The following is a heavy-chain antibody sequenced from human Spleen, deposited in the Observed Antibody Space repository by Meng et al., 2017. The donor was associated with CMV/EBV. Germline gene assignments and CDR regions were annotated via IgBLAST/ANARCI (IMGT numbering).Heavy chain of an antibody. CDR2: IKRKVDGGTT. J-gene: IGHJ5*02. D-gene: IGHD1-14*01. CDR1: GFTFNDAW. V-gene: IGHV3-15*01. Sequence: GGSLRLSCAASGFTFNDAWMSWVRKAPGKGLEWVGRIKRKVDGGTTAYGAPVKGRFSISRDDSKNTLYLQINSLKTEDTGVYYCTREATVDRNYYWFDPWGQGTLVTVSS. CDR3: TREATVDRNYYWFDP.